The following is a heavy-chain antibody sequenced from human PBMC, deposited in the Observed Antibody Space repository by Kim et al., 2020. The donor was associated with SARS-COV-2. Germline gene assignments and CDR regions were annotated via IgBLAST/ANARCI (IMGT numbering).Heavy chain of an antibody. CDR2: IYYSGST. CDR3: ARHPNRVDDWAAFDY. D-gene: IGHD3-16*01. Sequence: SETLSLTCTVSGGSISSSSYYWGWIRQPPGKGLEWIGTIYYSGSTFHNPSLRTRRTISADTSKNRFFLTLSSVTAADTAVYYCARHPNRVDDWAAFDYCGQGPLVTVSS. V-gene: IGHV4-39*01. CDR1: GGSISSSSYY. J-gene: IGHJ4*02.